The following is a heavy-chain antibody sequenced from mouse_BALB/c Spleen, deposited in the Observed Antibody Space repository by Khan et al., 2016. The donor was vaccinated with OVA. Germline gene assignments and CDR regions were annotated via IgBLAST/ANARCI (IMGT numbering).Heavy chain of an antibody. CDR1: GYTFTSYW. Sequence: VQLQESGAELVKAGASVKMSCKASGYTFTSYWMHWVKQRLGQGLEWFAETNPTNGRTYYNEKFKSKATLTVDKSSSTAYMLLSGPTFEDSAVYYCARIKKIVATYFDYRGQGNTRTVSS. J-gene: IGHJ2*01. V-gene: IGHV1S81*02. D-gene: IGHD1-1*01. CDR2: TNPTNGRT. CDR3: ARIKKIVATYFDY.